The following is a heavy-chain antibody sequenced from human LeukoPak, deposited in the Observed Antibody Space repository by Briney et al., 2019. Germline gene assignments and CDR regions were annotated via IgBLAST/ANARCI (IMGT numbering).Heavy chain of an antibody. J-gene: IGHJ4*02. V-gene: IGHV1-8*01. CDR3: ARGPPNWGYDY. CDR1: GYTFTSYD. Sequence: ASVKVSCKASGYTFTSYDFNWVRQATGQRPEWMGWMSPNNGDTGYAQKFQDRVTMTRNTSISTAYMELSSLRSDDTAVYYCARGPPNWGYDYWGPGTLVTVSS. D-gene: IGHD7-27*01. CDR2: MSPNNGDT.